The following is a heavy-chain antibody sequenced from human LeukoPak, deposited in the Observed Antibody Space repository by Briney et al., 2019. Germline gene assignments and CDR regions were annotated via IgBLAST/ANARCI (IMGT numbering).Heavy chain of an antibody. CDR3: AREYYGHNDY. D-gene: IGHD3-10*01. Sequence: ASVKGSCKASGYTFTSYGISWVRQAPGQGLEWMGWISAYNGSTNYAQKLQGRVTMTTDTSTSTAYMALRSLRSDDTAVYYCAREYYGHNDYWGQGTLVTVSS. CDR2: ISAYNGST. J-gene: IGHJ4*02. V-gene: IGHV1-18*01. CDR1: GYTFTSYG.